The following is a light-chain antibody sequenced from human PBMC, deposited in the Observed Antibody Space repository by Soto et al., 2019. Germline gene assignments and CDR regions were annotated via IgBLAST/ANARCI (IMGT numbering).Light chain of an antibody. Sequence: EIVLTQSPATLSLSPGERATLSCRASQSVSSYLACYQQKPGQAPRLLIYDASNRATGIPARFSGGGSGTAFTLTISSLEPDDFAVYYCQQRSNWRFTFGPGTGVDIK. CDR2: DAS. CDR1: QSVSSY. CDR3: QQRSNWRFT. V-gene: IGKV3-11*01. J-gene: IGKJ3*01.